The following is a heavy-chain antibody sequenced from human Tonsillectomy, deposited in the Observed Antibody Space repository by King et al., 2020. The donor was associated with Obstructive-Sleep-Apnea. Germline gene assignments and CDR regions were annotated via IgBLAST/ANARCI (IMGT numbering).Heavy chain of an antibody. Sequence: VQLVESGGGVVQPGRSLRLSCAASGFTFSSYAMHWVRQAPGQGLEWVAIIAFDGSNKYYADSVKGRFTISRDNSKNTLYLQMNSLRAEDTAVYYCARLVYSTYVYYGLDVWGQGTTVTVSS. CDR2: IAFDGSNK. J-gene: IGHJ6*02. CDR3: ARLVYSTYVYYGLDV. D-gene: IGHD4-11*01. V-gene: IGHV3-30*04. CDR1: GFTFSSYA.